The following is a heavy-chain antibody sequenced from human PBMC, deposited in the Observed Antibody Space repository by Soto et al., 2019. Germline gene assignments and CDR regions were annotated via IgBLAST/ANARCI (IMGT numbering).Heavy chain of an antibody. Sequence: SSETLSLTCTVSGGSISSGGYYWSWIRQHPGKGLEWIGYIYYSGSTYYNPSIKSRVTISVDTSKNQFSLKLSAVTAADTAVYYCARDHDFCSGYRKRGYYYYGMDVWGQGTTVTVSS. CDR1: GGSISSGGYY. CDR2: IYYSGST. J-gene: IGHJ6*02. V-gene: IGHV4-31*03. CDR3: ARDHDFCSGYRKRGYYYYGMDV. D-gene: IGHD3-3*01.